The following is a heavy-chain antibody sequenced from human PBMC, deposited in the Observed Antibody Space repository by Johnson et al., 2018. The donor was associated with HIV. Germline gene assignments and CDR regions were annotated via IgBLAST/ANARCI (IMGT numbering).Heavy chain of an antibody. J-gene: IGHJ3*02. D-gene: IGHD1-26*01. CDR3: ARELTSGSSMAFDI. CDR1: GFTFSTYG. CDR2: IWYDGSNK. V-gene: IGHV3-33*01. Sequence: QVQLVESGGGVVQPGRSLRLSCAASGFTFSTYGMHWVRQAPGKGLEWVAVIWYDGSNKYHADSVKGRFTISRDNSKNTLFLQMNSLRAEDTAVYYCARELTSGSSMAFDICGQGTMVTVSS.